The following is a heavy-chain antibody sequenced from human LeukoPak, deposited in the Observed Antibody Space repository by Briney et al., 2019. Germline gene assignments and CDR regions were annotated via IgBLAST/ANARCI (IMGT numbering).Heavy chain of an antibody. Sequence: KPSQTLSLTCTVSGGSISSGDYYWSWIRQPPGKGLEWIGYIYYSGSTYYNPSLKSRVTISVDTSKNQFSLKLSSVTAADTAVYYCARVLEDDPRVYGMDVWGKGTTVTVSS. CDR1: GGSISSGDYY. D-gene: IGHD3-10*01. CDR3: ARVLEDDPRVYGMDV. J-gene: IGHJ6*04. V-gene: IGHV4-30-4*01. CDR2: IYYSGST.